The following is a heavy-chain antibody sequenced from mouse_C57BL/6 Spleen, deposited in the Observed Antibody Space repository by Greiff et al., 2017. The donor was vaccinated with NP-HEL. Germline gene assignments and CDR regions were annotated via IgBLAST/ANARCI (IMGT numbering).Heavy chain of an antibody. D-gene: IGHD1-1*01. Sequence: EVQLQQSGPELVKPGASVKISCKASGYTFTDYYMNWVKQSHGKSLEWIGDINPNNGGTSYNQKFKGKATLTVDKSSSTAYMELRSLTSEDSAVYYCAPIGSYYGSSYYFDYWGQGTTLTVSS. J-gene: IGHJ2*01. CDR1: GYTFTDYY. CDR2: INPNNGGT. CDR3: APIGSYYGSSYYFDY. V-gene: IGHV1-26*01.